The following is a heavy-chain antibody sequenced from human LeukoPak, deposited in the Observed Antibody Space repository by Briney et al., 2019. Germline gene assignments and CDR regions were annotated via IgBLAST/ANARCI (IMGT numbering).Heavy chain of an antibody. V-gene: IGHV3-30*02. Sequence: PGGSLRLSCAASGFTFSSYGMHWVRQAPGKGLEWVAFIRYDGRNQNYADSVKGRFTISRDNSKNTLYLQMNSLRAEDTAVYYCAKERGTDYYYFDYWGQGALVTVSS. J-gene: IGHJ4*02. CDR3: AKERGTDYYYFDY. CDR2: IRYDGRNQ. D-gene: IGHD1-1*01. CDR1: GFTFSSYG.